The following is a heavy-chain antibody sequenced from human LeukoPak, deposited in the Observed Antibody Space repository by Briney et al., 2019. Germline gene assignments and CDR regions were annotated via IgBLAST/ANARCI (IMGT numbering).Heavy chain of an antibody. V-gene: IGHV4-34*01. CDR2: INLSGST. CDR1: GGSFSGYY. Sequence: KASETLSLTCAVYGGSFSGYYWSWIRQPPGKGLEWIGEINLSGSTNYNPSLKSRVTISVDTSKNQFSLKLSSVTAADTAVYYCAREVGYCSSTSCALTTVTTNAFDIWGQGTMVTVSS. CDR3: AREVGYCSSTSCALTTVTTNAFDI. D-gene: IGHD2-2*01. J-gene: IGHJ3*02.